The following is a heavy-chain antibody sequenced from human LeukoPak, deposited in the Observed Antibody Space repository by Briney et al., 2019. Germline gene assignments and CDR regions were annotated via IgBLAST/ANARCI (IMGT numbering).Heavy chain of an antibody. V-gene: IGHV4-59*01. CDR1: GGSISSYY. Sequence: SETLSLTCTVSGGSISSYYWSWIRQPPGKGLEWIGYIYYSGSTNYNPSLKSRVTISVDTSKNQFSLKLSSVTATDTAVYYCARGLRYYGMDAWGKGTTVTVSS. J-gene: IGHJ6*04. D-gene: IGHD3-16*01. CDR3: ARGLRYYGMDA. CDR2: IYYSGST.